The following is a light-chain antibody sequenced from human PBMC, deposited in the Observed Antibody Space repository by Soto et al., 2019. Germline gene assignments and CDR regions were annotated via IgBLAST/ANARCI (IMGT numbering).Light chain of an antibody. Sequence: QSALTQPASVSGSPGQSITISCTGTSSDVGGYNYVSWYQQHPGKAPKLMIYAVSNRPSGVSNRFSGSKSGNTASLTISGLQAEDEADYYCSSYTTSSPLWVFGGGTKLTVL. J-gene: IGLJ3*02. CDR2: AVS. CDR1: SSDVGGYNY. CDR3: SSYTTSSPLWV. V-gene: IGLV2-14*01.